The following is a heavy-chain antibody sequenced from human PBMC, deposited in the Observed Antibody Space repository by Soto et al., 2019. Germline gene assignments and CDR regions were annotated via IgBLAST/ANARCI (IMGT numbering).Heavy chain of an antibody. J-gene: IGHJ5*02. D-gene: IGHD6-6*01. Sequence: PSETLSLTCTVSGGSISSSSYYWGWIRQPPGKGLEWIGSIYYSGSTYYNPSLKSRVTISVDTSKNQFSLKLSSVTAADTAVYYCARRYSSSSGDNWFDPWGQGTLVTVSS. V-gene: IGHV4-39*01. CDR2: IYYSGST. CDR1: GGSISSSSYY. CDR3: ARRYSSSSGDNWFDP.